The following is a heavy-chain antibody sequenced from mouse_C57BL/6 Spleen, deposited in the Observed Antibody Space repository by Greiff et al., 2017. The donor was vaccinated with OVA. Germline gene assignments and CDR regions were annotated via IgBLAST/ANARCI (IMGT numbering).Heavy chain of an antibody. CDR1: GYTFTDYN. CDR2: INPNNGGT. Sequence: VQLQQSGPELVKPGASVKIPCKASGYTFTDYNMDWVKQSHGKSLEWIGDINPNNGGTIYNQKFKGKATLTVDKSSSTAYMELRSLTSEDTAVYYCARVRTYGSSFFDYWGQGTTLTVSS. V-gene: IGHV1-18*01. D-gene: IGHD1-1*01. J-gene: IGHJ2*01. CDR3: ARVRTYGSSFFDY.